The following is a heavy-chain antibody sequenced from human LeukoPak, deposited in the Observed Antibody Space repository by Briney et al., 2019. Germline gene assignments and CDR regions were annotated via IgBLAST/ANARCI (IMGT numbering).Heavy chain of an antibody. J-gene: IGHJ4*02. CDR2: INQDGSER. CDR3: AKDHIAGWSLLN. D-gene: IGHD6-19*01. CDR1: GFTFSNYG. V-gene: IGHV3-7*01. Sequence: GGSLRLSCAASGFTFSNYGMAWVRQAPGKGREWVANINQDGSERYYVDSVKGRFTISRDNAKNSLYLQMNSLRVDDMAVYYCAKDHIAGWSLLNWGQGTLVTVSS.